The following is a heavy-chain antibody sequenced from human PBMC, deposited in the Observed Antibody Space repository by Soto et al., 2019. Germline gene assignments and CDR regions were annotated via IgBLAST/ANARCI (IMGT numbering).Heavy chain of an antibody. V-gene: IGHV3-21*01. CDR1: GFTFSSYS. Sequence: GGSLRLSCAASGFTFSSYSMNWVRQAPGKGLEWVSSISSSSSYIYYADSVKGRLTISRDNAKNSLYLQMNSLRAEDTAVYYCASGYGSGVPFDYWGQGTLVTVSS. D-gene: IGHD3-10*01. J-gene: IGHJ4*02. CDR3: ASGYGSGVPFDY. CDR2: ISSSSSYI.